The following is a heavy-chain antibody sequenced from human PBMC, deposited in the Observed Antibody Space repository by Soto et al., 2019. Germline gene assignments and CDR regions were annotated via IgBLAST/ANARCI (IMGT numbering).Heavy chain of an antibody. D-gene: IGHD5-18*01. CDR3: AKDDRALGAMVKN. J-gene: IGHJ4*02. Sequence: LRLSCAASGFTFDDYAMHWVRQAPGKGLEWVSGISWNSGSIGYADSVKGRFTISRDNAKNSLYLQMNSLRAEDTALYYCAKDDRALGAMVKNWGQGTLVTVSS. CDR2: ISWNSGSI. CDR1: GFTFDDYA. V-gene: IGHV3-9*01.